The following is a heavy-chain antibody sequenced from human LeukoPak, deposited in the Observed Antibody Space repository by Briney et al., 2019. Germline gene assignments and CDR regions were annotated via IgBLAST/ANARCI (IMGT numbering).Heavy chain of an antibody. V-gene: IGHV3-21*01. CDR3: ARDWNYFST. CDR1: GFTFSSYS. CDR2: INSSSGSI. J-gene: IGHJ4*02. Sequence: GGSLRLSCAAPGFTFSSYSMNWVRQAPGKGLEWVSSINSSSGSIYYADSVKGRFTVSRDNAKNSLYLQMNSLRAEDTAVYYCARDWNYFSTWGQGTLVTVSS. D-gene: IGHD1-1*01.